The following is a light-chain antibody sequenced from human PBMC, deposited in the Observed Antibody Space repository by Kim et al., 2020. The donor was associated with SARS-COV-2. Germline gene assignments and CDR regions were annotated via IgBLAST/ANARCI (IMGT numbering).Light chain of an antibody. J-gene: IGKJ3*01. Sequence: YVSPGETATLSYRASQSVTSNLVWYQQKPGQAPRLLIYSASTRATGIPARFSGAGSGTEFTLTISSLQPEDFAIYYCQQYTKWPLFGPGTKVDIK. CDR3: QQYTKWPL. V-gene: IGKV3-15*01. CDR2: SAS. CDR1: QSVTSN.